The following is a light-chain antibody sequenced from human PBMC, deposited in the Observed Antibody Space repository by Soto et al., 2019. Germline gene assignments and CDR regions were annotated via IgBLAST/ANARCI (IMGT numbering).Light chain of an antibody. CDR3: QQYYNWPPWT. Sequence: EIVMTQSPATLSVSPGERATLSCRASQSVSSNLAWYQQKPGQAPRLLSYGASTRTTGIPARFSGSGSGTEFTLTISSLQSEDPAVYYCQQYYNWPPWTFGQGTKVDIK. V-gene: IGKV3-15*01. CDR2: GAS. J-gene: IGKJ1*01. CDR1: QSVSSN.